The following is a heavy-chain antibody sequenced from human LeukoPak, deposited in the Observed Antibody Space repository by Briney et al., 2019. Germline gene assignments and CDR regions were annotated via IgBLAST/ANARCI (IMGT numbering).Heavy chain of an antibody. CDR2: ISGSGYAI. Sequence: GGSLRLSCAASGFTFSDFHMSWIRQAPGKGLEWVSHISGSGYAIHHPGSVKGRFTISRDNAKNSLYLQMNSLRVEDSAVYYCARLSGTYSRGGDHWGQGTLVTVSS. V-gene: IGHV3-11*01. CDR1: GFTFSDFH. CDR3: ARLSGTYSRGGDH. D-gene: IGHD1-26*01. J-gene: IGHJ4*02.